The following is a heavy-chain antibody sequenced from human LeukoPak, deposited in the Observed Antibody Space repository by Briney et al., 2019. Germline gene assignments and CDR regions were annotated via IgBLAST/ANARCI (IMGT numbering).Heavy chain of an antibody. J-gene: IGHJ5*02. CDR1: GFTVSSNY. V-gene: IGHV3-66*01. CDR2: IYSDGRT. D-gene: IGHD6-19*01. CDR3: ARWTSGRSFDP. Sequence: GGSLRLSCAASGFTVSSNYMNWVRQAPGKGLEWVSVIYSDGRTYYADSVKGRFTISRDNSKNTLSLQMNSLRAEDTAVYCCARWTSGRSFDPWGQGTLVTVSS.